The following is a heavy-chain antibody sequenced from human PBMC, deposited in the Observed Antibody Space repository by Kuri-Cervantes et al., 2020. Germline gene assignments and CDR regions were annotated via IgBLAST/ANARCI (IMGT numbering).Heavy chain of an antibody. J-gene: IGHJ6*02. CDR2: ISWNSGSI. V-gene: IGHV3-9*01. D-gene: IGHD3-16*01. CDR1: GFTFDDYA. CDR3: ARVFYGKYYYYGMDV. Sequence: GGFLRLSCAASGFTFDDYAMHWVRQAPGKGLEWVSGISWNSGSIGYADSVKGRFTISRDNAKNSLYLQMNSLRAEDTAVYYCARVFYGKYYYYGMDVWGQGTTVTVSS.